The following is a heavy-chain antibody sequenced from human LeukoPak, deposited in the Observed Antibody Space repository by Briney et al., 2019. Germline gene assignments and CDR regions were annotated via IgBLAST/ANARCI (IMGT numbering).Heavy chain of an antibody. Sequence: GGSLRLSCAASGFTFSSYGMHWVRQAPGKGLEWVAFIRYDGSNKYYADSVKGRFTISRDNSKNTLYLQMNSLRAEDTAVYYCAKDGAHSPPRPFGFDYWGQGTLVTVSS. J-gene: IGHJ4*02. CDR2: IRYDGSNK. V-gene: IGHV3-30*02. D-gene: IGHD3-3*01. CDR1: GFTFSSYG. CDR3: AKDGAHSPPRPFGFDY.